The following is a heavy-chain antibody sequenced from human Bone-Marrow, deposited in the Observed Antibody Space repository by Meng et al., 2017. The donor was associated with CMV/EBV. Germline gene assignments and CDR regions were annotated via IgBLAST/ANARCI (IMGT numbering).Heavy chain of an antibody. Sequence: GGSLRLSCAASGFTFSSYSMNWVRQAPGKGLEWVSSISSSSSYIYYADSVKGRFTISRDNAKNSLYLQMNSLRAEDTAVYYCARVDCSSTSCFRWGQGTLVTFSS. V-gene: IGHV3-21*01. CDR1: GFTFSSYS. CDR3: ARVDCSSTSCFR. J-gene: IGHJ4*02. CDR2: ISSSSSYI. D-gene: IGHD2-2*01.